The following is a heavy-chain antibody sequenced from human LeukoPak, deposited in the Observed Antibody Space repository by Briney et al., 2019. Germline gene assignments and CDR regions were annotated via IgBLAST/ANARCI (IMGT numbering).Heavy chain of an antibody. V-gene: IGHV1-2*02. J-gene: IGHJ4*02. D-gene: IGHD1-1*01. Sequence: ASVKVSFKASGYPFTGYYLHWVRQAPGQGLEWMGWINPNSGFTNCAQKFQGRVTMTRDTSISTAYMELSRLRSDDTAVYYCASYASGYNWLRVWGQGTLVTVSS. CDR3: ASYASGYNWLRV. CDR2: INPNSGFT. CDR1: GYPFTGYY.